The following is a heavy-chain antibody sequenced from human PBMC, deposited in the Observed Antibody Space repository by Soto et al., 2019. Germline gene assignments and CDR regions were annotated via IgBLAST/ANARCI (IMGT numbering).Heavy chain of an antibody. J-gene: IGHJ4*02. V-gene: IGHV3-23*01. CDR1: GFTFSSYA. D-gene: IGHD2-15*01. CDR3: AKQSRVVVVAATEF. Sequence: EVQLLESGGGLVQPGGSLRLSCAASGFTFSSYAMSWVRQAPGKGLEWVSAISGSGGSTYYADSVKGRFTISRDNSMNTLYLQMNSLRAEDTAVYYCAKQSRVVVVAATEFWGQGTLVTVSS. CDR2: ISGSGGST.